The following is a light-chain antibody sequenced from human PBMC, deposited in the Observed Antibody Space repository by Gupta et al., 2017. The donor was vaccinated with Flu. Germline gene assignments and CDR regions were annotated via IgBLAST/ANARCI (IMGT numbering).Light chain of an antibody. V-gene: IGKV1-5*03. CDR2: KAS. Sequence: DIQMTQSPSTLSASVGDRVTITCRASQSINGWLAWYQQKPGKAPNLLIYKASSLESGVPSRFSGSDSGTDFTLTISSLQPDDFAIYYCQQYNNYAYTFGQGTKLEIK. J-gene: IGKJ2*01. CDR3: QQYNNYAYT. CDR1: QSINGW.